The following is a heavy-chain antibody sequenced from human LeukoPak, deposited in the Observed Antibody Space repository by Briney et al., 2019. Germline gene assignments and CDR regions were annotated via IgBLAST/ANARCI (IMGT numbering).Heavy chain of an antibody. CDR3: AKASRQGAVASPLDY. Sequence: GGSLRLSCAASGFTFNSYSMNWVRQAPGKGLEWVSSISSGSSYIFYADSVKGRFTISRDNSKDTLFLQMNSLRAEDTAVYYCAKASRQGAVASPLDYWGQGTLVTVSS. V-gene: IGHV3-21*04. CDR2: ISSGSSYI. CDR1: GFTFNSYS. D-gene: IGHD6-19*01. J-gene: IGHJ4*02.